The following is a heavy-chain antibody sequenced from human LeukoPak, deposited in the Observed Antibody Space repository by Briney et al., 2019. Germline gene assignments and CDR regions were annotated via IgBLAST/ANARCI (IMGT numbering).Heavy chain of an antibody. CDR2: ISGSGAST. J-gene: IGHJ6*02. CDR1: GFTFSRYA. D-gene: IGHD2-2*01. Sequence: GGSLRLSRAPSGFTFSRYAMSWVRQAPGTRLESFSAISGSGASTYYTDSVKGRFTISKDNSKNTLYLQMNSLRAQDTAVYDCAKDLSRGPVVVAPAGISYYGMDVWGQGATVTVSS. V-gene: IGHV3-23*01. CDR3: AKDLSRGPVVVAPAGISYYGMDV.